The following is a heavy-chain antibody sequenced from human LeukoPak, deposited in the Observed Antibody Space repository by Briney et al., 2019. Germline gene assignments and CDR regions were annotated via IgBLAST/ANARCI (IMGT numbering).Heavy chain of an antibody. CDR3: AALRYFDWSLR. Sequence: SGTLSLTCTVSGGSISSYYWSWIRQPPGKGLEWIGYIYYSGSTNYNPSLKSRVTISVDTSKNQFSLKLSSVTAADTAVYYCAALRYFDWSLRWGQGTLVTVSS. V-gene: IGHV4-59*08. D-gene: IGHD3-9*01. J-gene: IGHJ1*01. CDR1: GGSISSYY. CDR2: IYYSGST.